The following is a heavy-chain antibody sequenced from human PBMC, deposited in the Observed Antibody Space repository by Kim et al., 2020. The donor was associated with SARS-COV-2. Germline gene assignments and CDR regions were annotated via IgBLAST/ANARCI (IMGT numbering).Heavy chain of an antibody. V-gene: IGHV4-31*03. CDR1: GGSISSGGYY. D-gene: IGHD5-18*01. J-gene: IGHJ4*02. CDR2: IYYTGST. CDR3: ARGSTAMVKGGFDY. Sequence: SETLSLTCTVSGGSISSGGYYWSLIRQHPGKGLEWIGYIYYTGSTYYNPSLKSRVTISVDTSKNQFSLKLSSVTAADTAVYYCARGSTAMVKGGFDYWGQGTLVTVSS.